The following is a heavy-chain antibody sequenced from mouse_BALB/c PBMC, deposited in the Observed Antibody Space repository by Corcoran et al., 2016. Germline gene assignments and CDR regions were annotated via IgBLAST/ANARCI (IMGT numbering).Heavy chain of an antibody. D-gene: IGHD2-10*02. CDR1: GYTFTDYY. J-gene: IGHJ3*01. V-gene: IGHV1-84*02. CDR2: IYPGSGNT. CDR3: ARGYGNYVFAY. Sequence: QIQLQQSGPELVKPGASVKISCKASGYTFTDYYINWVKQKPGQGLEWIGWIYPGSGNTKYNEKFKGKATLTVDTSSSTAYMQLSSLTAEDTAVYCCARGYGNYVFAYWGQGTLVTVSA.